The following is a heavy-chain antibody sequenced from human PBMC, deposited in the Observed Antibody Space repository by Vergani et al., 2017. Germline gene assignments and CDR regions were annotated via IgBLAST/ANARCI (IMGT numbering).Heavy chain of an antibody. D-gene: IGHD6-13*01. V-gene: IGHV4-61*02. CDR2: NCTGGST. J-gene: IGHJ5*01. Sequence: QVQLQESGPGLVKPSQTLSLTCTVSGGSISSGRYYWSRIRQPAGKGLGWTGRNCTGGSTNYNPSLKSRVTISVDTSKNQFSLKLSSVTAADTAVYYCARVIIKIADSYNWFDSWGQGTLVTVSS. CDR1: GGSISSGRYY. CDR3: ARVIIKIADSYNWFDS.